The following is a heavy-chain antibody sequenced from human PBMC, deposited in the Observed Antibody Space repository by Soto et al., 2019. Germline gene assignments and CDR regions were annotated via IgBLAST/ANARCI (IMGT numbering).Heavy chain of an antibody. V-gene: IGHV4-31*02. Sequence: QVQLQESGPGLVKPSQTLSLICIVSGGSISSREYYWNWIRQHPGKGLEWIGNMYYRGSTYYNPSLKSRVTISVDTSKKQFSLRLNCVTGADAAVCDCAVGPNPCFFVYWGQGTLVTVSS. CDR2: MYYRGST. J-gene: IGHJ4*02. D-gene: IGHD1-26*01. CDR3: AVGPNPCFFVY. CDR1: GGSISSREYY.